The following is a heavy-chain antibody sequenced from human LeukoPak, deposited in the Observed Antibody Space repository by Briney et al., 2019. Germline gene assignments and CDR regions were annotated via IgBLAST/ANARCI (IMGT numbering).Heavy chain of an antibody. J-gene: IGHJ4*02. CDR2: ITSSSTYI. CDR3: ARGVFSIDY. CDR1: GFTFSSYA. V-gene: IGHV3-21*01. Sequence: GGSLRLSCAASGFTFSSYAMSWVRQAPGKGLEWVSSITSSSTYIYYADSVKGRFTISRDNAKNSLYLQMNSLRAEDTAVYYCARGVFSIDYWGQGTLVTVSS. D-gene: IGHD2-8*01.